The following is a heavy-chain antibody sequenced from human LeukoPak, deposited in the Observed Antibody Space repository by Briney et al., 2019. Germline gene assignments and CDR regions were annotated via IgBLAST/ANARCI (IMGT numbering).Heavy chain of an antibody. V-gene: IGHV3-7*03. Sequence: GGSLRLSCTASGFTFSSYWMSWVRQAPGKGLEWVANIKQDGSEKDYVDSVKGRFTISRDNPKNSLYLQMNSLRAEDTAVYYCARDSSGYYYLNHYYYGMDVWGQGTTVTVSS. CDR2: IKQDGSEK. D-gene: IGHD3-22*01. CDR3: ARDSSGYYYLNHYYYGMDV. CDR1: GFTFSSYW. J-gene: IGHJ6*02.